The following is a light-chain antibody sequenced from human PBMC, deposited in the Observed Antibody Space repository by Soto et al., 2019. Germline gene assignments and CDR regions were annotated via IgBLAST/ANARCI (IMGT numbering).Light chain of an antibody. CDR2: GTS. CDR3: QQTYKTPLS. Sequence: DIEMTQSPSSLSASVGDTVAITCRASQSIGGYLNWYQEKPGKPPKLLIYGTSNLQGGVPSRFSGSGSGTDFTLTISSLQPDDSATYYCQQTYKTPLSFGGGTKVEIK. V-gene: IGKV1-39*01. CDR1: QSIGGY. J-gene: IGKJ4*01.